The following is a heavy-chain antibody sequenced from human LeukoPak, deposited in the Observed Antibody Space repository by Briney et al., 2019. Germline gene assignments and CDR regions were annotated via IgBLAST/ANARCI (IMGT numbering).Heavy chain of an antibody. D-gene: IGHD2-2*01. V-gene: IGHV4-4*07. CDR2: IYGSGST. J-gene: IGHJ6*02. CDR1: GDSITNYY. CDR3: ARYRGVPAAMDV. Sequence: SETLSLTCTVSGDSITNYYWSWIRQSDGKGLEWIGRIYGSGSTNYNPSLKSRVTMSVDTTKNQFSLQLTSVTAADTAIYYCARYRGVPAAMDVWGHGTTVTVSS.